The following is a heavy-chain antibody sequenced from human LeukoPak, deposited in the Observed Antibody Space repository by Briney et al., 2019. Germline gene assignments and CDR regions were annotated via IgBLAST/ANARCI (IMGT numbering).Heavy chain of an antibody. D-gene: IGHD3-22*01. J-gene: IGHJ4*02. Sequence: SETLSLTCTVSGGSISSYYWSWIRQPPGKGLEWIGYIYTSGSTNYNPSLKSRVTISVDTSKNQFSLKLSSVTAADTAVYYCARLGGYYYDSSGYYPYYFDYWGQGTLVTVSS. CDR2: IYTSGST. CDR3: ARLGGYYYDSSGYYPYYFDY. V-gene: IGHV4-4*09. CDR1: GGSISSYY.